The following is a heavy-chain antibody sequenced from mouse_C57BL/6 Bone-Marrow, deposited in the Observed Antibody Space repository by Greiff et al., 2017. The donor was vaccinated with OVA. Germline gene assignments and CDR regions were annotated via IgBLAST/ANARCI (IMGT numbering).Heavy chain of an antibody. J-gene: IGHJ3*01. CDR3: ARVPGWFAY. CDR1: GFTFSSYA. CDR2: ISDGGSYT. Sequence: EVKLMESGGGLVKPGGSLKLSCAASGFTFSSYAMSWVRQTPEKRLEWVATISDGGSYTYYPDNVKGRFTISIDNAKNHLYLHMIHLKSEDTAMYSCARVPGWFAYWGPVTLVTVSA. V-gene: IGHV5-4*03.